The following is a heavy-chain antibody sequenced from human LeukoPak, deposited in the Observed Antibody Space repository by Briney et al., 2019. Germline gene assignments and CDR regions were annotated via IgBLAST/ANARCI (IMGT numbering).Heavy chain of an antibody. CDR1: GFTFSSYA. CDR2: ISGSGGST. J-gene: IGHJ4*02. Sequence: GGSLRLSCAASGFTFSSYAMSWVRQAPGKGLEWVSAISGSGGSTYYADSVKGRFTISRDNSKNTLYLQMNSLRAEDTAVYYCTALATYSYGPIDYWGPGTLVTVSS. CDR3: TALATYSYGPIDY. V-gene: IGHV3-23*01. D-gene: IGHD5-18*01.